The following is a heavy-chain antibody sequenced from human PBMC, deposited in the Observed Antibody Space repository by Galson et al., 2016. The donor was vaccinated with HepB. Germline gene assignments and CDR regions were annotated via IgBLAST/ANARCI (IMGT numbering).Heavy chain of an antibody. CDR3: ARGSPTTPDY. CDR2: ISYDGFNQ. CDR1: GFHFRNYA. J-gene: IGHJ4*02. V-gene: IGHV3-30*03. Sequence: SLRLSCAASGFHFRNYAMHWVRQTPDKRLEWVAIISYDGFNQYYAVSVKGRYTVSRDNSKNTLFLQMNSLRPEDTAVYYWARGSPTTPDYWGQGALVTASS. D-gene: IGHD1-1*01.